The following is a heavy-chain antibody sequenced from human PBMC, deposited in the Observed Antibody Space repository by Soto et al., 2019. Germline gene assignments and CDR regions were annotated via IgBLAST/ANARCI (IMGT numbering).Heavy chain of an antibody. D-gene: IGHD6-13*01. J-gene: IGHJ6*02. V-gene: IGHV3-33*01. CDR3: ARDPAAAGTRVGYYYYGMDV. CDR1: GFTFSSYG. Sequence: QVQLVESGGGVVQPGRSLRLSCAASGFTFSSYGMHWVRQAPGKGLEWVAVLWYDGSNKYYADSVKGRFTISRDNSKNTLYLQMNSLRAEDTAVYYCARDPAAAGTRVGYYYYGMDVWGQGTTVTVSS. CDR2: LWYDGSNK.